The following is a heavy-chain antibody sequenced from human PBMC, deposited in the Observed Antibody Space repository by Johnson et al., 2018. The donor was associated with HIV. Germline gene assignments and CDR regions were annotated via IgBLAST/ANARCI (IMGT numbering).Heavy chain of an antibody. J-gene: IGHJ3*02. CDR3: ARRDTYYYDSTPGAFDI. CDR2: VSYDGGNK. D-gene: IGHD3-22*01. Sequence: QVQLVESGGGVVQPGRSLRLSCAASRFTFNKYTMHWVRQAPGKGLEWVAVVSYDGGNKYYADSVKGRFTISRDNAKNSLYLQMNSLRAEDTAVYYCARRDTYYYDSTPGAFDIWGQGTMVTVSS. V-gene: IGHV3-30-3*01. CDR1: RFTFNKYT.